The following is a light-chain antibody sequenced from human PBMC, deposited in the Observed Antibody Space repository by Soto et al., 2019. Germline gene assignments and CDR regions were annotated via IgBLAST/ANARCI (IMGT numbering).Light chain of an antibody. CDR3: QQSYSTPLT. J-gene: IGKJ4*01. V-gene: IGKV1-39*01. CDR2: AAS. Sequence: DIQMTQSPSSLSVSVGDRVTITCRASQSIGGFLNWYQQKLGKAPKLLIYAASSLQSGVPSRFSRSGSGTYFTLTISSLQPEDFATYYCQQSYSTPLTFGGGTKVEI. CDR1: QSIGGF.